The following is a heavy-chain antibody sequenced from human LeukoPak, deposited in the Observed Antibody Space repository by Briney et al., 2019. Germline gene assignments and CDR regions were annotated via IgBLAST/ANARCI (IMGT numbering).Heavy chain of an antibody. CDR3: ARAAPRWTYYDFWSGLDY. J-gene: IGHJ4*02. CDR2: IYHSGST. D-gene: IGHD3-3*01. Sequence: SETLSLTCTVSGYSISSGYYWSWIRQPPGKGLEWIGSIYHSGSTYYNPSLKSRVTISVDTSKNQFSLKLSSVTAADTAVYYCARAAPRWTYYDFWSGLDYWGQGTLVTASP. CDR1: GYSISSGYY. V-gene: IGHV4-38-2*02.